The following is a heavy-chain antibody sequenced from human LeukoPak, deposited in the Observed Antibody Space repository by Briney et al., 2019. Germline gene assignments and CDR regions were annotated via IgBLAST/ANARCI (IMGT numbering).Heavy chain of an antibody. CDR3: AKDSSSYDWGYMDV. V-gene: IGHV3-23*01. D-gene: IGHD3-22*01. CDR2: IGGSDGRT. J-gene: IGHJ6*03. CDR1: GFTFSTYA. Sequence: GGTLRLSCAASGFTFSTYALSWVRQAQGKGLEWVSLIGGSDGRTRYADSVKGRFTISRDNSKNTLYLQMNSLRAEDTAVYYCAKDSSSYDWGYMDVWGKGTTVTICS.